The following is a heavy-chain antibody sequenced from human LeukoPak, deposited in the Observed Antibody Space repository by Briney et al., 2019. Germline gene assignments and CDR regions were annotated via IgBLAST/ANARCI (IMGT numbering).Heavy chain of an antibody. CDR3: ADLYYDFWS. Sequence: PWGSLRLSCAASGFTFSTYSMHWVRQAPGRGLEWVAVISHDGSTKYYADSVKGRFTISRDNSKNTLYLQMNSLRAEDTAVYYCADLYYDFWSGGQGTLVTVSS. CDR1: GFTFSTYS. CDR2: ISHDGSTK. V-gene: IGHV3-30*04. D-gene: IGHD3-3*01. J-gene: IGHJ4*02.